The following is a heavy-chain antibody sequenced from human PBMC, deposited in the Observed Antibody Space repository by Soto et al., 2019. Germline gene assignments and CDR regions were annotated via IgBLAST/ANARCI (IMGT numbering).Heavy chain of an antibody. J-gene: IGHJ4*02. Sequence: GGSLRLSCAASGFTVSSKYMSWVRQAPGKGLEWVSLIYSGGSTFYADSVRGRFTISRDNSKNTVNLQMNSLRAEDTAVYYCARDPWAADYWGQGTLVTVSS. V-gene: IGHV3-66*01. D-gene: IGHD3-16*01. CDR2: IYSGGST. CDR1: GFTVSSKY. CDR3: ARDPWAADY.